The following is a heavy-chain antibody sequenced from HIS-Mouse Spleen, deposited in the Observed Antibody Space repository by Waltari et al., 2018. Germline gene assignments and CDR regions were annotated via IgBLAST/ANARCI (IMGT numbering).Heavy chain of an antibody. Sequence: QLQLQESGPGLVKPSETLSLTCTVSGGPLRSRSYYLGGLRQPQAKGLGWIGSIYYSGSTYYNPSLKSRVTISVDTSKNQFSLKLSSVTAADTAVYYCAREIPYSSSWYDWYFDLWGRGTLVTVSS. J-gene: IGHJ2*01. CDR1: GGPLRSRSYY. CDR3: AREIPYSSSWYDWYFDL. V-gene: IGHV4-39*07. D-gene: IGHD6-13*01. CDR2: IYYSGST.